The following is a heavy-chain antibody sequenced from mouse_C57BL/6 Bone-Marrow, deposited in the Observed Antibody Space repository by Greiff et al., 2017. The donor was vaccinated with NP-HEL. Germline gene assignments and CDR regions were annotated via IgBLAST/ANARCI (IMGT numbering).Heavy chain of an antibody. D-gene: IGHD1-1*01. V-gene: IGHV5-15*01. CDR2: ISNLAYSI. Sequence: VQLQQSGGGLVQPGGSLKLSCAASGFTFSDYGMAWVRQAPRKGPEWVAFISNLAYSIYYADTVTGRFTISRENAKNTLYLEMSSLRSEDTAMYYCARRGYYYGSSYVDYAMDYWGQGTSVTVSS. CDR1: GFTFSDYG. CDR3: ARRGYYYGSSYVDYAMDY. J-gene: IGHJ4*01.